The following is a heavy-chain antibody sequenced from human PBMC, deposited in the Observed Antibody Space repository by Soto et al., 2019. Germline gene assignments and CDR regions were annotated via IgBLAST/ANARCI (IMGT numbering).Heavy chain of an antibody. Sequence: SGPTMVNPTQTLTLTCTFSGFSLSTSGMCVSWIRQPPGKALEWLALIDWDDDKYYSTSLKTRLTISKDTSKNQVVLTMTNMDPVHTATYCCAQFTQSRNVFDFWGQGTLVTVSS. CDR3: AQFTQSRNVFDF. CDR2: IDWDDDK. J-gene: IGHJ4*02. V-gene: IGHV2-70*01. D-gene: IGHD2-8*01. CDR1: GFSLSTSGMC.